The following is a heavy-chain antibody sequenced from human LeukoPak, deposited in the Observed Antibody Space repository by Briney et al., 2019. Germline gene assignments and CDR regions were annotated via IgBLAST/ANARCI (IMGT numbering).Heavy chain of an antibody. V-gene: IGHV3-30-3*01. CDR2: ISYDGSNK. CDR3: AKDVEDCSSTSCYTDYFDY. CDR1: GFTFSSYA. D-gene: IGHD2-2*02. J-gene: IGHJ4*02. Sequence: PGGSLRLSCAASGFTFSSYAMHWVRQAPGKGLEWVAVISYDGSNKYYADSVKGRFTISRDNSKNTLYLQMNSLRAEDTAVYYCAKDVEDCSSTSCYTDYFDYWGQGTLVTVSS.